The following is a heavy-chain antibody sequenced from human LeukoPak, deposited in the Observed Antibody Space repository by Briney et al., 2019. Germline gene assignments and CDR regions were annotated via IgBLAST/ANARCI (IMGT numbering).Heavy chain of an antibody. D-gene: IGHD1-1*01. Sequence: ASVKVSCKASGDSSRTNAIVWLRQAPGQRPEWMGWISAGTGNTKYSQTFQDRLTLTRDTAASTVYMDLSSLRPEDTAVYFCARERDDDPFDIWGQGTLVIVSS. J-gene: IGHJ3*02. CDR1: GDSSRTNA. CDR3: ARERDDDPFDI. CDR2: ISAGTGNT. V-gene: IGHV1-3*01.